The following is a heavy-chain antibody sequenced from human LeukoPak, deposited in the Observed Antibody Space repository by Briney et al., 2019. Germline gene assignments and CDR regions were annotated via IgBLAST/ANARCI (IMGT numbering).Heavy chain of an antibody. Sequence: PSETLSLTCSVSGGSISTCYWSWIRQPPGKGLEWIGYICNSGSTTYNPSLRSRVTISVDTSKNQFSLKLSSLTAADTALYYCARLNYDYRYGMDVWGQGTTVIASS. CDR2: ICNSGST. V-gene: IGHV4-59*01. CDR3: ARLNYDYRYGMDV. J-gene: IGHJ6*02. CDR1: GGSISTCY.